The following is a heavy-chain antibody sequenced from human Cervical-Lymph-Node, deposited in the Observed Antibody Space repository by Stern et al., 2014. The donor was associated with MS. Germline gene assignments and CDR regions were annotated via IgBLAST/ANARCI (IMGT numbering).Heavy chain of an antibody. J-gene: IGHJ4*02. CDR1: GYTFTDYY. CDR2: INPNSGGT. D-gene: IGHD2-8*01. V-gene: IGHV1-2*02. CDR3: ARDYIMVDGFDY. Sequence: VQLLESGAEVKKPGASVKVSCKASGYTFTDYYMHWVRQAPGQWLEWVGWINPNSGGTNSVQKFQGRVTMTRDRSISTAYMELSRLRSDDTAVYYCARDYIMVDGFDYWGQGTLVTVSS.